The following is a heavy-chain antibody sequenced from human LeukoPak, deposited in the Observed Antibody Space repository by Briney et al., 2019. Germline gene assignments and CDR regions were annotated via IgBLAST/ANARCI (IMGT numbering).Heavy chain of an antibody. CDR1: GFTFSSYS. J-gene: IGHJ4*02. CDR3: ATEGGVRGSWAKFDY. D-gene: IGHD3-16*01. V-gene: IGHV3-48*01. Sequence: PGGSLRLSCAASGFTFSSYSMNWVRQAPGKGLEWVSYISSSSSTIYYADSVKGRFTIPRDNAKNSLYLQMNSLRAEDTAVYYCATEGGVRGSWAKFDYWGQGALVTVSS. CDR2: ISSSSSTI.